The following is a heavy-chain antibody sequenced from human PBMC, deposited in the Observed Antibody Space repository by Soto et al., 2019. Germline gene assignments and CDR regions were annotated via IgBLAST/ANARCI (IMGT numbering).Heavy chain of an antibody. V-gene: IGHV4-31*03. CDR1: GGSIRSGGYY. CDR3: ARDRLMATAGTARHYFGLDV. CDR2: IYYSGNT. J-gene: IGHJ6*02. D-gene: IGHD5-18*01. Sequence: KPSETLSLTCTVSGGSIRSGGYYWSWFRQNPRRGLEWIGNIYYSGNTYYNPSLKSRLTISVETSKNQFSLNLSSVTAADTAVYYCARDRLMATAGTARHYFGLDVWGQGTTVTVSS.